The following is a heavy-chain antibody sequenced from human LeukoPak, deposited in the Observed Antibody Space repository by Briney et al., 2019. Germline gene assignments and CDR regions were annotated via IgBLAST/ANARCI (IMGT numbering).Heavy chain of an antibody. CDR2: ISSSGST. V-gene: IGHV4-61*02. Sequence: PSETLSLTCTVSGDSISSGDYYWSWIRQPAGKGLEWIGRISSSGSTNYNPSLKSRVTISVDTSKNQFSLKLSSVTAADTAVYYCARVSIAAGNYYYYYMDVWGKGTTVTVSS. CDR3: ARVSIAAGNYYYYYMDV. J-gene: IGHJ6*03. D-gene: IGHD6-6*01. CDR1: GDSISSGDYY.